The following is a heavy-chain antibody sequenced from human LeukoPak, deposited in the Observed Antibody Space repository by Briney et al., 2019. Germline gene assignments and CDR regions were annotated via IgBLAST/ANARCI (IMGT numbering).Heavy chain of an antibody. CDR1: GGSMSDSIT. CDR3: AKVLTAAGLDL. J-gene: IGHJ5*02. Sequence: PSETLSLTCSVSGGSMSDSITWGWVRQPPGKGLEWLANIHDDGRTAPNPSLRSRLTISQDRSKNQFSLKVSSVAAADTAFYYCAKVLTAAGLDLWGQGILVTVSS. D-gene: IGHD6-25*01. CDR2: IHDDGRT. V-gene: IGHV4/OR15-8*01.